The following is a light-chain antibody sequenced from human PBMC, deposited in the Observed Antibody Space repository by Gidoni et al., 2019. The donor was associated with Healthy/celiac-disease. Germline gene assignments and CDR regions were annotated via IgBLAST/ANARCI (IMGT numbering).Light chain of an antibody. CDR2: AAS. CDR1: QGISSC. CDR3: QQANSFPERFP. V-gene: IGKV1D-12*01. J-gene: IGKJ3*01. Sequence: DIQMTEAPYSVSASVGDRVTITCRASQGISSCLAWYQQKPVKAPKLMIYAASSLQSVVPSRFSGSGSGTDFTLPITSLQPDDFATYYCQQANSFPERFPFGPGTQVDIK.